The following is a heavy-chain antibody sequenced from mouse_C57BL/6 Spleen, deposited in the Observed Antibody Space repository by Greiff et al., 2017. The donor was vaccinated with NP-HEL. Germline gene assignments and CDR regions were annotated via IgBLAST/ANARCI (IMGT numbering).Heavy chain of an antibody. Sequence: QMQLQQSGAELVRPGASVTLSCKASGYTFTDYEMHWVKQTPVHGLEWIGAIDPETGGTAYNQKFKGKAILTADKSSSTAYMELRSLTSEDSAVYYCTRSIGWREYFDYWGQGTTLTVSS. CDR1: GYTFTDYE. J-gene: IGHJ2*01. CDR3: TRSIGWREYFDY. CDR2: IDPETGGT. D-gene: IGHD2-3*01. V-gene: IGHV1-15*01.